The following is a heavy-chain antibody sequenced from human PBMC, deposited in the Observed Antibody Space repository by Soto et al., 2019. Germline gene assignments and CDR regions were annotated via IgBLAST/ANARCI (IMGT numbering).Heavy chain of an antibody. J-gene: IGHJ6*02. V-gene: IGHV4-59*01. CDR1: GGSISNYY. D-gene: IGHD3-9*01. CDR2: IYYSGST. CDR3: ANILLAGYHLKYYYCCMDV. Sequence: PSETLSLTCTVSGGSISNYYWTWIRQPPGKGLEWIGYIYYSGSTNYNRSLKSRVTISVDTSKNQFSLKLSSVTAADPAVYYCANILLAGYHLKYYYCCMDVWGQRTRVTVSS.